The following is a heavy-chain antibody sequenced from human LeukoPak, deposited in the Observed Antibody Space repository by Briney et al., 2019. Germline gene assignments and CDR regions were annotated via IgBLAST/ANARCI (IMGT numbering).Heavy chain of an antibody. CDR2: IYTSGST. V-gene: IGHV4-4*07. CDR3: ARDGRYYDILTGYYDYYYYGMGV. J-gene: IGHJ6*02. CDR1: GGSISSYY. Sequence: SETLSLTCTVSGGSISSYYWSWIRQPAGKGLEWIGRIYTSGSTNYNPSLKSRVTMSVDTSKNQFSLKLSSVTAADTAVYYCARDGRYYDILTGYYDYYYYGMGVWAKGPRSPSP. D-gene: IGHD3-9*01.